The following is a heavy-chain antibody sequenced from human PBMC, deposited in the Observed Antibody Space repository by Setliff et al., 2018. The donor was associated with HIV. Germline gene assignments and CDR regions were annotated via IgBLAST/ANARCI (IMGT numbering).Heavy chain of an antibody. CDR1: GVSVGSGDYY. CDR2: IFHSGDT. V-gene: IGHV4-31*03. CDR3: ATRPRIAARPFDY. Sequence: PSETLSLTCSVSGVSVGSGDYYWHWIRQHPEKALEWIEYIFHSGDTYYNPSLKSRISMSVDTSKNQFSLELTSLTAADTAVYYCATRPRIAARPFDYWGQGMLVTVSS. D-gene: IGHD6-6*01. J-gene: IGHJ4*02.